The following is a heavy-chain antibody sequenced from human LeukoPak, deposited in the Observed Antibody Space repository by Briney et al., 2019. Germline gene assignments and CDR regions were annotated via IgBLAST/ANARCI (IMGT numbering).Heavy chain of an antibody. V-gene: IGHV3-7*01. D-gene: IGHD1-26*01. CDR2: IKQDGSEK. CDR1: GYTFRSYW. Sequence: GGSLRLSCAVSGYTFRSYWMMGVRQAPGRGREWVANIKQDGSEKYYVDSVKGRFTISRDNAKNSLYLQMNSLRAEDTAVYYCAREARAPNGWGQGTQVTVSS. CDR3: AREARAPNG. J-gene: IGHJ4*02.